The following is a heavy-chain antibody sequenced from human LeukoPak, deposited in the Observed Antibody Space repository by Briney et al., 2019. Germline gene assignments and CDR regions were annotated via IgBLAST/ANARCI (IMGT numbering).Heavy chain of an antibody. CDR2: IIPIFGTA. D-gene: IGHD3-22*01. J-gene: IGHJ6*03. CDR1: GGTFSSYA. V-gene: IGHV1-69*01. CDR3: ARVKYYYDSSGYYTYYYMDV. Sequence: SVKVSCKASGGTFSSYAISWVRQAPGQGLEWMGGIIPIFGTANYAQKFQGRVTITADESTSTAYMELSSLRSEDTAVYYCARVKYYYDSSGYYTYYYMDVWGKGTTVTISS.